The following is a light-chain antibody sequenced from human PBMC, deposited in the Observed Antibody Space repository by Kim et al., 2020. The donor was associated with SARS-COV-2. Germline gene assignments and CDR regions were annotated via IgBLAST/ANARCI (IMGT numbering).Light chain of an antibody. J-gene: IGLJ1*01. CDR2: DVT. V-gene: IGLV2-14*03. Sequence: QSALTQPASVSGSPGQSITISCTGTSNVVGYYNSVSWYQQHPGKAPKLIIYDVTERNSGVSNRFFGSQSGNTASLTISGLRAEDEADYYCGSHTTSSTYDFGSGTKGTVL. CDR3: GSHTTSSTYD. CDR1: SNVVGYYNS.